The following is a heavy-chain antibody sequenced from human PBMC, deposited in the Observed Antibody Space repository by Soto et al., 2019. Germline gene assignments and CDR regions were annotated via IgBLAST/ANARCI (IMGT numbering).Heavy chain of an antibody. CDR3: AKVEERWDLTLHYDS. J-gene: IGHJ4*02. D-gene: IGHD1-26*01. CDR2: VSYDGPNQ. V-gene: IGHV3-30*18. CDR1: EFIFSDQY. Sequence: PGGSLRLSCDVSAVSEFIFSDQYMDWVRQAPGKGLEWVAAVSYDGPNQYYGDSVKGRFTTSRDNSRNMLYLQMDSLRDEDTALYYCAKVEERWDLTLHYDSWGQGTLVTVSS.